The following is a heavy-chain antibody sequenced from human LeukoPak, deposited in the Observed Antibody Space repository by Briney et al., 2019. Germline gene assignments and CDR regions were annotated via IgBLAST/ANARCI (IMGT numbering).Heavy chain of an antibody. V-gene: IGHV4-34*01. CDR2: INHSGSI. CDR3: GLSPGYSGYAYYFDY. CDR1: GGPFSGYY. Sequence: PSETLSLTCAVYGGPFSGYYWSWIRQPPGKGLEWIGEINHSGSINYNPSLKSRVTISVDTSKNQFSLKLSSVTAADTAVYYCGLSPGYSGYAYYFDYWGQGTLVTVSS. J-gene: IGHJ4*02. D-gene: IGHD5-12*01.